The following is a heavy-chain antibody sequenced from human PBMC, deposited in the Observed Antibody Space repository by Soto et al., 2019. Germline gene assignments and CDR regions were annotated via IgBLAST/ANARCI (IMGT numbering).Heavy chain of an antibody. D-gene: IGHD1-26*01. CDR3: ARRGSGSYYDY. J-gene: IGHJ4*02. CDR2: ISGSGDST. V-gene: IGHV3-23*01. Sequence: EVQLLESGGGLEQPGGSLRLSCAASGFTFSSYAMNWVRQAPGKGLEWVSVISGSGDSTYYADSVKGRFTISRDNSKNTLYLQMNSLRAADTAVYYCARRGSGSYYDYWGQGTLVTVSS. CDR1: GFTFSSYA.